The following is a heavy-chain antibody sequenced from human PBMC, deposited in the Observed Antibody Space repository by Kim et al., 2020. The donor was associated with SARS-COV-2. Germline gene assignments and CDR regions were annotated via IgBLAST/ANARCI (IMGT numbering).Heavy chain of an antibody. Sequence: GGSLRLSCAASGFTFNKYAIHWVRQAPDKGLEWLAIISYDGGNEHYGDSVKGRFTSSRDNSMNTLYLQMNSLRPEDTAVYYCARGGNSWSSKYYYGMDAWGQGTTVTVSS. CDR1: GFTFNKYA. CDR3: ARGGNSWSSKYYYGMDA. J-gene: IGHJ6*02. V-gene: IGHV3-30*04. CDR2: ISYDGGNE. D-gene: IGHD4-4*01.